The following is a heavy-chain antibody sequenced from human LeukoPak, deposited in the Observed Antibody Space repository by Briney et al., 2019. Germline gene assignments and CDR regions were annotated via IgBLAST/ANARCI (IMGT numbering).Heavy chain of an antibody. CDR3: ARATSGYSYGYWFDP. V-gene: IGHV4-59*01. J-gene: IGHJ5*02. Sequence: PSETLSLTCTVSGGSISSYYWSWIRQPPGKGLEWIGYIYHSGSTNYNPSLKSRVTISVDTSKNQFSLKLSSVTAADTAVYYCARATSGYSYGYWFDPWGQGTLVTVSS. CDR2: IYHSGST. CDR1: GGSISSYY. D-gene: IGHD5-18*01.